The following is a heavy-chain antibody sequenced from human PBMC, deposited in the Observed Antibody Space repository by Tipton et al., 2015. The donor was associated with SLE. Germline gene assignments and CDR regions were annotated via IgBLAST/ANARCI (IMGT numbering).Heavy chain of an antibody. CDR1: GGSFSGYY. V-gene: IGHV4-34*01. J-gene: IGHJ6*03. Sequence: TLSLTCAVYGGSFSGYYWSWIRQPPGKGLEWIGEINHSGSTNYNPSLKSRVTISVDTSKNQFSLKLSSVTAADTAVYYCARVSSGVSYFMDVWGKGTTVTVSS. CDR2: INHSGST. CDR3: ARVSSGVSYFMDV. D-gene: IGHD1-26*01.